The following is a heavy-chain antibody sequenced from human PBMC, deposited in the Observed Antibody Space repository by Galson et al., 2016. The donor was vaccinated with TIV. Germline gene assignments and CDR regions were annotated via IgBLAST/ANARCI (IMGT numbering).Heavy chain of an antibody. CDR3: ARDLESRRWYDNWFDP. V-gene: IGHV1-18*04. CDR2: ISGYSGNT. D-gene: IGHD6-13*01. J-gene: IGHJ5*02. Sequence: SVKVSCKASGYTFSSYSINWVRQAPGQGLEWMGWISGYSGNTNYAQRFQGRVTMTRDTSISTAYMELTSLRSDDTAVYYCARDLESRRWYDNWFDPWGQGTLVTVSS. CDR1: GYTFSSYS.